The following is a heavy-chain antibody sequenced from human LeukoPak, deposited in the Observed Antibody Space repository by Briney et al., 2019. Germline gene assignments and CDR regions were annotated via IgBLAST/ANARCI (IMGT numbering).Heavy chain of an antibody. Sequence: GGSLRLSCAASGFTFSGYWMHWVRQPPGKGLVWVSRITGDGSSTTYADSVKGRFTISRDNAKNTLYLQMISLRAEDTAVYYCARDTGWYSDLWGRGTLVTVSS. J-gene: IGHJ2*01. D-gene: IGHD4-17*01. CDR3: ARDTGWYSDL. CDR2: ITGDGSST. CDR1: GFTFSGYW. V-gene: IGHV3-74*01.